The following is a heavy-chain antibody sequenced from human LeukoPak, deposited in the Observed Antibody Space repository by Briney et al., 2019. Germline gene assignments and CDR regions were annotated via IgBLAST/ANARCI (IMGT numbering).Heavy chain of an antibody. CDR2: LYSDGNT. D-gene: IGHD1-14*01. CDR1: GFTVITND. V-gene: IGHV3-53*01. CDR3: ARGVEPLAANTLAY. J-gene: IGHJ4*02. Sequence: PPGGSLRLSCAASGFTVITNDMTWVRQAPGKGLEWVSVLYSDGNTKYADSVQGRFTISRDNSKNTPYLEMNSLSPDDTAVYYCARGVEPLAANTLAYWGQGTLVTVSS.